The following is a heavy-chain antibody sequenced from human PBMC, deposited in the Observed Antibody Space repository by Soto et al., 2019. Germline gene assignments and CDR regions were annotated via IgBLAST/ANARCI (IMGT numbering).Heavy chain of an antibody. CDR1: GGTFGSSA. CDR2: IVPMFGTA. J-gene: IGHJ5*02. V-gene: IGHV1-69*12. D-gene: IGHD3-3*01. CDR3: ARDGDPQSAFWSGPLGGGRFDP. Sequence: QVQLVQSGAEVKKPGSSVNVSCKTSGGTFGSSAVTWVRQAPGQGLEWLGGIVPMFGTANYAQKFQGRVTITADESTITAYMELNSLKTDDTAVYYCARDGDPQSAFWSGPLGGGRFDPWGQGTLVTVSS.